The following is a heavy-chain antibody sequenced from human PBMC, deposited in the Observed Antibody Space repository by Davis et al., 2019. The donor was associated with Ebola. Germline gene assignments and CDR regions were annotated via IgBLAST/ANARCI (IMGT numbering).Heavy chain of an antibody. Sequence: PSETLSLTCTVSGDSITSGSYYWSWIRQPAGKGLEWIGHVYTSGNTIYSPSLNSRVTMSIDTSKNQFSLDLTSVTAADTAVYYCARARRTGRAGNWFDPWGQGTQVTVSS. CDR3: ARARRTGRAGNWFDP. CDR1: GDSITSGSYY. V-gene: IGHV4-61*09. CDR2: VYTSGNT. J-gene: IGHJ5*02. D-gene: IGHD1-1*01.